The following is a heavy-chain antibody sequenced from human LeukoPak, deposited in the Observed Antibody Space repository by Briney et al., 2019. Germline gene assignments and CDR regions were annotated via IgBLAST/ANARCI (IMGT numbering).Heavy chain of an antibody. CDR3: ARDDSYGFLDTWNWFDP. D-gene: IGHD5-18*01. J-gene: IGHJ5*02. CDR1: GFTFDDYG. CDR2: INWNGGST. V-gene: IGHV3-20*04. Sequence: GGSLRLSCAASGFTFDDYGMSWVRQAPGKGLEWVSGINWNGGSTGYADSVKGRFTISRDNAKNSLYLQMNSLRAEDTALYYCARDDSYGFLDTWNWFDPWGRGTLVTVSS.